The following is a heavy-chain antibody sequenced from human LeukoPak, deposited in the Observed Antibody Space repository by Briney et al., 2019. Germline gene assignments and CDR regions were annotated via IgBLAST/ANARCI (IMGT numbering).Heavy chain of an antibody. J-gene: IGHJ6*03. CDR1: GGSFSGYY. CDR3: ARDGSCSSTSCFYYDYYMDV. D-gene: IGHD2-2*01. Sequence: SETLSLTCAVYGGSFSGYYWSWVRQPPGKGLEWVWGINNSGSSNYNPSLKSRVTISVDTAKNHFSRKLGSVTAAHKAVYCCARDGSCSSTSCFYYDYYMDVWAKGPRSPSP. V-gene: IGHV4-34*01. CDR2: INNSGSS.